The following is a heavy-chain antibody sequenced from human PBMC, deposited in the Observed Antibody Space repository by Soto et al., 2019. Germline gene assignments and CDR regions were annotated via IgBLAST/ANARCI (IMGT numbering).Heavy chain of an antibody. CDR2: IYYSGST. CDR3: ARYGSGECNRGSCYSPFDY. CDR1: GLSISSVNYY. D-gene: IGHD2-15*01. V-gene: IGHV4-30-4*01. J-gene: IGHJ4*02. Sequence: SETLSLTCTVAGLSISSVNYYLRRLRQPPGKGLEWIGYIYYSGSTYYNPSLRSRVTISVDTSKNQFSLKLSSVTAADTAVYYCARYGSGECNRGSCYSPFDYWGQGTLVTVSS.